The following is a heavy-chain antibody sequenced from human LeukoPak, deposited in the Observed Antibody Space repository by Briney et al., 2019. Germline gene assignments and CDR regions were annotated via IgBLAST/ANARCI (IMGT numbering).Heavy chain of an antibody. CDR3: AKSDCASDGCKLLNY. J-gene: IGHJ4*02. D-gene: IGHD2-21*01. Sequence: PGGSLRLSCAASGFSFSTYWMHWVRQAPGKAPVWVARINSDGSNIIYTDSVKGRFTISRDNPKNTLYLQMNSLTAEDTAVYYCAKSDCASDGCKLLNYWGQGTLVTASS. V-gene: IGHV3-74*01. CDR1: GFSFSTYW. CDR2: INSDGSNI.